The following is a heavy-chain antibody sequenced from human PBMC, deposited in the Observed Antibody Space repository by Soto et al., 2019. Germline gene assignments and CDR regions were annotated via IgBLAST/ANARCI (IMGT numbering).Heavy chain of an antibody. D-gene: IGHD1-1*01. Sequence: QVQLVQSGAEVRKPGASVKVSCKASGYTFSDYYIHWVRQAPGQGLEWMGLINPNSGGTKYAPKFQGGVTMTRDTSITTAYMELSRLRSGDTAVYYCASEPATAKPEGVDFWGQGTLVTVSS. CDR3: ASEPATAKPEGVDF. J-gene: IGHJ4*02. CDR1: GYTFSDYY. CDR2: INPNSGGT. V-gene: IGHV1-2*02.